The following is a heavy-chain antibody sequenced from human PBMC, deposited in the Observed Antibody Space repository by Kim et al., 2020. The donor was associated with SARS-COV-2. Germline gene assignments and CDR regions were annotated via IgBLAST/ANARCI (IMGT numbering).Heavy chain of an antibody. D-gene: IGHD1-26*01. CDR2: IYYSGAT. CDR1: GDSITDNGYY. Sequence: SETLSLTCTFSGDSITDNGYYWSWFRQHPGEGLEYVGYIYYSGATYYNPSLKGRVTISVDTSKNQFSLEVWSVTAADTAVYYCSRRSGSYSNDYWGQGILVTVSS. V-gene: IGHV4-31*03. J-gene: IGHJ4*02. CDR3: SRRSGSYSNDY.